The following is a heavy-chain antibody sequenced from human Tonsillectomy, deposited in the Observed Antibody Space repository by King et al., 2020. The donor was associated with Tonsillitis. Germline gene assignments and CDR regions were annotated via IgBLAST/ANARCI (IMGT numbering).Heavy chain of an antibody. CDR1: GFTFSNYA. J-gene: IGHJ4*02. Sequence: VQLVESGGGLVQPGGSLRLSCAASGFTFSNYAMSWVRQAPGMGLEWVSAISGSGDTTYYADSVKGRFTISRDNSKNTLYLQMNSLRAEDTAKYYCAKDPSTGDYAPEGHDYWGQGTLVTVSS. D-gene: IGHD4-17*01. V-gene: IGHV3-23*04. CDR3: AKDPSTGDYAPEGHDY. CDR2: ISGSGDTT.